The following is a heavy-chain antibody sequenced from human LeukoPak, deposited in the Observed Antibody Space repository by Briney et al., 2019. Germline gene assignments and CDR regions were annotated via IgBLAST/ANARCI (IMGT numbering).Heavy chain of an antibody. J-gene: IGHJ4*02. D-gene: IGHD3-10*01. CDR2: ISANGNTM. V-gene: IGHV3-11*01. Sequence: PGGSLRLSCAASGFSFSDFYMFWIRQAPGKGLEWISYISANGNTMYYGDSVKGRFTISRDNARNSLYLQMNSLRAEDTAVYYCARDGSGSYGQWGQGTLVTVSS. CDR1: GFSFSDFY. CDR3: ARDGSGSYGQ.